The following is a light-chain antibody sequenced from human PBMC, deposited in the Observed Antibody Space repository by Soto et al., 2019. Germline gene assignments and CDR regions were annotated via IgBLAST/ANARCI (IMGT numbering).Light chain of an antibody. CDR2: SAS. Sequence: EMVLTQSPAPLSVSPGERATLSCRASQSISTELAWYQQKPCQPPRLLIYSASTRATGVPARSTGSGSGSEFKLSISGLQSEDFAVYYCQQGHNWPLTFGRGTRLEI. CDR1: QSISTE. J-gene: IGKJ2*01. V-gene: IGKV3-15*01. CDR3: QQGHNWPLT.